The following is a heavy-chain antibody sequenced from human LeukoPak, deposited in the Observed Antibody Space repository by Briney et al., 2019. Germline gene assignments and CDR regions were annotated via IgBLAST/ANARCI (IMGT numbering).Heavy chain of an antibody. Sequence: SETLSLTCTVSGGSISSSYFSWIRQAPGKGLEWIGYIYYSGNTNYNPSFKSRVTISVDTSKNEFSLKLSSVTAADTAVYYCASSLNMIVRGGFDYWGQGTLGTASS. CDR1: GGSISSSY. D-gene: IGHD3-22*01. J-gene: IGHJ4*02. CDR2: IYYSGNT. CDR3: ASSLNMIVRGGFDY. V-gene: IGHV4-59*01.